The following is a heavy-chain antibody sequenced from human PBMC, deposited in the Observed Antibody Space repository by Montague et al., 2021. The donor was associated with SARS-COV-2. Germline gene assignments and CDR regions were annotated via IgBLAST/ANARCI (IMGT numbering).Heavy chain of an antibody. CDR2: NYYTGNT. Sequence: SETLSLTCTVSGGSITNNIDYWAWIPEPPGKGLEWLGNNYYTGNTYYNPYLKSRVTISVVTSKNHFTLKLSSVTAAETAVYYCARLKRYFDSSGSPSAFDFWGQGTKVTVSS. J-gene: IGHJ3*01. CDR3: ARLKRYFDSSGSPSAFDF. CDR1: GGSITNNIDY. V-gene: IGHV4-39*02. D-gene: IGHD3-22*01.